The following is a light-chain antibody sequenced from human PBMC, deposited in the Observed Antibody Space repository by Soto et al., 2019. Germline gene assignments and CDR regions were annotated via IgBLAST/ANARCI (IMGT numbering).Light chain of an antibody. CDR1: QSVSSS. CDR3: QQYNNWPPFT. CDR2: GAS. J-gene: IGKJ3*01. Sequence: EIVMSQSPATLSVSPGERVTLSCRASQSVSSSLAWYQQKPGQAPRLLIYGASTRATGIPARFSGSGSWTEFTLTISSLQSEDFAVYYCQQYNNWPPFTFGPGTKVDIK. V-gene: IGKV3-15*01.